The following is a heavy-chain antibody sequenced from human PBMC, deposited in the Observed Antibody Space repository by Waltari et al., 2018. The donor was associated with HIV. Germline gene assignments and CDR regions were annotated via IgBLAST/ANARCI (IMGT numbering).Heavy chain of an antibody. D-gene: IGHD6-13*01. V-gene: IGHV3-23*01. CDR2: ISGSGGNT. CDR3: VKEHQYSHTWYSYYGMDV. CDR1: GLTFSNSG. Sequence: EVQLLESGGGLVQTGGSLRLSCAASGLTFSNSGMNWVRQAPGKGLEWVSAISGSGGNTYYADSLKGRFTISRDNSKNTLYLQMNSLRAEDTAVYFCVKEHQYSHTWYSYYGMDVWGQGTTVTVSS. J-gene: IGHJ6*02.